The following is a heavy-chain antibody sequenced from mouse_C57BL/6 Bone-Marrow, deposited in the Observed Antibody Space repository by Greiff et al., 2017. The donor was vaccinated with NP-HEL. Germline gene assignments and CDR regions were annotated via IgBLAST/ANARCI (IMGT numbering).Heavy chain of an antibody. V-gene: IGHV1-63*01. CDR3: ARGGATTVVYFDY. J-gene: IGHJ2*01. CDR1: GYTFTNYW. CDR2: IYPGGGYT. D-gene: IGHD1-1*01. Sequence: QVQLQQSGAELVRPGTSVKMSCKASGYTFTNYWIGWAKQRPGHGLEWIGDIYPGGGYTNYNEKFKGKATLTADKSSSTAYMQFSSLTSEDSAIYYCARGGATTVVYFDYWGQGTTLTVSS.